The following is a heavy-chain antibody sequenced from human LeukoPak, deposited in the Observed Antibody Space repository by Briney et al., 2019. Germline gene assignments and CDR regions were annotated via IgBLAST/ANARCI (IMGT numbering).Heavy chain of an antibody. CDR1: GGTFSSYA. V-gene: IGHV1-69*01. Sequence: SVKVSCKASGGTFSSYAISWVRQAPGQGLEWMGGIIPIFGTANYAQKFQGRVTITADESTSTAYMELSSLRSEDTAVYYCARHIAAAGTPLDFDYWGQGTLVTVSS. CDR3: ARHIAAAGTPLDFDY. J-gene: IGHJ4*02. CDR2: IIPIFGTA. D-gene: IGHD6-13*01.